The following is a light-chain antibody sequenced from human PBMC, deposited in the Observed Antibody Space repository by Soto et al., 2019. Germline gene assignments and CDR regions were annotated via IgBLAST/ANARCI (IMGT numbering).Light chain of an antibody. V-gene: IGKV1-39*01. J-gene: IGKJ3*01. CDR2: AAF. Sequence: DIQMTQSPSSLSASVGDRVIITCRASQSISNYLNWYQQKAGEAPKLLVYAAFTLQSGVPSRFSGSGSGTDFTLTISSLQVEDFATYYCQQSYSSPLTFGPGTKVDIK. CDR3: QQSYSSPLT. CDR1: QSISNY.